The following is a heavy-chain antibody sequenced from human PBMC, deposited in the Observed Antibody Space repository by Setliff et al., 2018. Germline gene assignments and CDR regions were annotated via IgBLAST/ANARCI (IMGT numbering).Heavy chain of an antibody. D-gene: IGHD2-2*01. CDR3: ARGPCSSTSCYAAY. Sequence: SETLSLTCAVYGGSFSGYYRSWIRQPPGKGLEWIGEINHSGSTNYNPSLKSRVTISVDTSKNQFSLKVNSVTAADTAVYYCARGPCSSTSCYAAYWGQGTLVTVSS. CDR1: GGSFSGYY. J-gene: IGHJ4*02. CDR2: INHSGST. V-gene: IGHV4-34*01.